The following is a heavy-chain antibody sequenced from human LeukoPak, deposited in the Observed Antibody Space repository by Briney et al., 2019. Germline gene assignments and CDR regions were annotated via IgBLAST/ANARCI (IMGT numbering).Heavy chain of an antibody. V-gene: IGHV3-23*01. Sequence: GGSLRLSCAASGFTFSSYAMSWVRQAPGKGLEWVSAISGRGGSTYYADSVKGRFTISRDNSKNTLYLQMNSLRAEDTAVYYCAKTPSYDFWSGYYVNYFDYWGQGTLVAVSS. J-gene: IGHJ4*02. CDR3: AKTPSYDFWSGYYVNYFDY. CDR2: ISGRGGST. CDR1: GFTFSSYA. D-gene: IGHD3-3*01.